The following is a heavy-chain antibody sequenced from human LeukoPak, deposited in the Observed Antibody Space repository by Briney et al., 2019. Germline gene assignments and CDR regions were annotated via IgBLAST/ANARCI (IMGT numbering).Heavy chain of an antibody. CDR3: ARVVYSSSFSDY. CDR1: GFTFSSYI. V-gene: IGHV3-21*01. J-gene: IGHJ4*02. Sequence: PGGSLRLSCAASGFTFSSYIMTWVRQAPGKGLEWVSSISSSSSYIYYADSVKGRFTISRDNAKNSLYLQMNSLRAEDTAVYYCARVVYSSSFSDYWGQGTLVTVSS. D-gene: IGHD6-6*01. CDR2: ISSSSSYI.